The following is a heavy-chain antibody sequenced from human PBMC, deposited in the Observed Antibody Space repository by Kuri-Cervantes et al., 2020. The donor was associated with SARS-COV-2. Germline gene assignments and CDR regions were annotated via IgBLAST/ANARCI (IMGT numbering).Heavy chain of an antibody. J-gene: IGHJ6*03. D-gene: IGHD3-3*01. Sequence: SVKVSCKASEGTFFSYAISWVRQAPGQGLEWMGGFAPIFGKTDYVQKFQGRVTMTRDTSTSTVYMELSSLRSEDTAVYYCARELGDEGYYDFWSGTKYYYYYMDVWGKGTTVTVSS. CDR2: FAPIFGKT. V-gene: IGHV1-69*05. CDR3: ARELGDEGYYDFWSGTKYYYYYMDV. CDR1: EGTFFSYA.